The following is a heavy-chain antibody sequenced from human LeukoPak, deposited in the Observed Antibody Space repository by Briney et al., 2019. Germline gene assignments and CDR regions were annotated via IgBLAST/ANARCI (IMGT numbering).Heavy chain of an antibody. CDR1: GVSISSYY. D-gene: IGHD3-22*01. CDR3: ARGLRDSSGYHPLDY. CDR2: IYYSGST. Sequence: SETLSLTCTVSGVSISSYYWSWIRQPPGKGLEWIGYIYYSGSTNYNPSLKSRVTISVDTSKNQFSLKLSSVTAADTAVYYCARGLRDSSGYHPLDYWGQGTLVTVSS. V-gene: IGHV4-59*01. J-gene: IGHJ4*02.